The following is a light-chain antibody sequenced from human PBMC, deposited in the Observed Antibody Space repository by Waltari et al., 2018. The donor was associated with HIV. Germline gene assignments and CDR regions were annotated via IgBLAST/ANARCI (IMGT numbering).Light chain of an antibody. V-gene: IGLV3-25*03. CDR1: ALSKQY. Sequence: SYELTQPPSVSVSPGQTARITCSGDALSKQYASWYQQKPGQAPVLMIYKDSERPSGIPERFSGSSSGTTVTLTISGVQAEDEADYYCQSTDTSGTYWVFGGGTKLTVL. J-gene: IGLJ3*02. CDR2: KDS. CDR3: QSTDTSGTYWV.